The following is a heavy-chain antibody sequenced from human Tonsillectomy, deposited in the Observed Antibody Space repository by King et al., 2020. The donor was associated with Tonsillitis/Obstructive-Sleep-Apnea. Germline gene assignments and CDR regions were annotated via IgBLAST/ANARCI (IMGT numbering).Heavy chain of an antibody. D-gene: IGHD2-15*01. V-gene: IGHV1-18*01. Sequence: QLVQSGAEVKKPGASVKVSCKASGYTFTNYGISWVRQAPGLGLEWMGWISGFNGDTNYTQKFQGRVAMTRDTSTSTAYMEVRSLRSDDTAVYYCARDPSVVVVTGAIGEFDYWGQGTLVTVSS. CDR1: GYTFTNYG. CDR2: ISGFNGDT. CDR3: ARDPSVVVVTGAIGEFDY. J-gene: IGHJ4*02.